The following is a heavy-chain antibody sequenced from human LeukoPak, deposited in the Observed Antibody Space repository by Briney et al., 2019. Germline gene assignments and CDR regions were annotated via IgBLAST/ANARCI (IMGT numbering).Heavy chain of an antibody. D-gene: IGHD2-8*01. CDR3: ALAPNSNWFDF. CDR2: IHYSGSS. J-gene: IGHJ5*01. CDR1: GDSTSNFY. V-gene: IGHV4-59*03. Sequence: PSETLSLTCTVSGDSTSNFYWNWIRQSPGKGLEWIGNIHYSGSSVYNPSRKTRGTISIDTSRRQFFLKLNSVTAADTAVYFCALAPNSNWFDFWGPGILVTVSS.